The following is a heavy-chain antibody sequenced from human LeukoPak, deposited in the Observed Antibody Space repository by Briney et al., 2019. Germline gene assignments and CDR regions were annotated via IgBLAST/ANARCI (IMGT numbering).Heavy chain of an antibody. V-gene: IGHV5-51*01. J-gene: IGHJ3*02. D-gene: IGHD2/OR15-2a*01. CDR3: ARLAVIALGAFDI. Sequence: GGSLKISCKGSGYSFTSYWIGWVRQMPGKGLEWMGIIYPGDSDTRYSPSFQGQVTISADKSISTAYLQWSSLKASDTAMYYCARLAVIALGAFDIWGQGTMVTVSS. CDR1: GYSFTSYW. CDR2: IYPGDSDT.